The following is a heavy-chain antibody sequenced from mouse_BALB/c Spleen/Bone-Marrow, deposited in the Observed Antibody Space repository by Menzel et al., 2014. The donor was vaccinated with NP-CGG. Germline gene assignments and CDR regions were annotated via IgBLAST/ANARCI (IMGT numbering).Heavy chain of an antibody. CDR1: GFTFSSYG. CDR2: ISSGGSPT. V-gene: IGHV5-6*02. Sequence: EVKVEESGGDLVKPGGSLKLSCAASGFTFSSYGMSWVRQTPDKRLEWVATISSGGSPTYYPASVKGRFTISRDNAKSTLYLQMSSLNSEDTAMYYCTRRPLQANSYFDCWGQGTTLTVSS. J-gene: IGHJ2*01. CDR3: TRRPLQANSYFDC. D-gene: IGHD3-2*02.